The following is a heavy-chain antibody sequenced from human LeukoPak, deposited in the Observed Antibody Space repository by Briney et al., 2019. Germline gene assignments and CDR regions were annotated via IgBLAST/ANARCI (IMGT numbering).Heavy chain of an antibody. CDR1: GGPFSGYY. V-gene: IGHV4-34*01. CDR2: INHSGST. Sequence: PSETLSLTCAVYGGPFSGYYWSWIRQPPGKGLEWIGEINHSGSTNYNPSLKSRVTISVDTSKNQFSLKLSSVTAADTAVYYCARHGRYYYYYYMDVWGKGTTVTISS. J-gene: IGHJ6*03. CDR3: ARHGRYYYYYYMDV. D-gene: IGHD1-14*01.